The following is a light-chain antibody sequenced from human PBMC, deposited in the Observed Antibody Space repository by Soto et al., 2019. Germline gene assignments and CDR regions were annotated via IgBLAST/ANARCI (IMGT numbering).Light chain of an antibody. Sequence: QSVLTQPPSVSGAPGQRVTSSCTGSSSNIGAGYDVHWYQQLPGTAPKLLIYGNSNRPSGVPDRFSGSKSGTSASLAITGLQAEDEADDYCQSYDSSLSGWVFGGGTTLTVL. J-gene: IGLJ3*02. CDR2: GNS. CDR3: QSYDSSLSGWV. V-gene: IGLV1-40*01. CDR1: SSNIGAGYD.